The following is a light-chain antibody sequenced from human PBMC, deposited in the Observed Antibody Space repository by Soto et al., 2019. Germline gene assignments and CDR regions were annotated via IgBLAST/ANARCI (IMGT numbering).Light chain of an antibody. V-gene: IGLV2-23*01. CDR1: SSDVGSYNL. Sequence: QSALTQPASVSGSPGQSITISCTGTSSDVGSYNLVSWYQLHPGRAPQLMIYEGSKRPSGVSNRFSGSKSGNTASLTISGLQAEDEADYYCCSYARSSTYVFGTGTKVTVL. CDR2: EGS. CDR3: CSYARSSTYV. J-gene: IGLJ1*01.